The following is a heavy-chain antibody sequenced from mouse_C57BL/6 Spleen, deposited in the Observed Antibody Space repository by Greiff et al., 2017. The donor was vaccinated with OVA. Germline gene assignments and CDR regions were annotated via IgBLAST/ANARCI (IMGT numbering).Heavy chain of an antibody. CDR1: GYSFTGYY. V-gene: IGHV1-42*01. J-gene: IGHJ2*01. CDR3: ARKEGLKVYFDY. D-gene: IGHD1-3*01. Sequence: VQLKQSGPELVKPGASVKISCKASGYSFTGYYMNWVKQSPEKSLEWIGEINPSTGGTTYNQKFKAKATLTVDKSSSTAYMQLKSLTSEDSAVYYCARKEGLKVYFDYWGQGTTLTVSS. CDR2: INPSTGGT.